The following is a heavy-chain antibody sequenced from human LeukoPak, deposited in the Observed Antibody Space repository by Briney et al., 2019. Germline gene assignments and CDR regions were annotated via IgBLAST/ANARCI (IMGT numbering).Heavy chain of an antibody. CDR2: SYSGGST. J-gene: IGHJ4*02. CDR1: GFTVSSNY. CDR3: ARDRSDYYDSSGYYGY. Sequence: GGSLRLSCAASGFTVSSNYMSWVRQAPGKGLEWVSVSYSGGSTYYADSVKGRFTISRDNSKNTLYLQMNSLRAEDTAVYYCARDRSDYYDSSGYYGYWGQGTLVTVSS. D-gene: IGHD3-22*01. V-gene: IGHV3-53*01.